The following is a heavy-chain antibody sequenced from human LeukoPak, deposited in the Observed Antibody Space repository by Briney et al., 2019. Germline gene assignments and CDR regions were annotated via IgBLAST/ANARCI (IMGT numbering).Heavy chain of an antibody. CDR2: IKQDGSEK. D-gene: IGHD3-9*01. CDR3: ARDTGSQTGYSSYYYYGMDV. V-gene: IGHV3-7*05. Sequence: PGGSLRLSCAASGFTFSNYWMSWVRQAPGKGREWVANIKQDGSEKYYVDSVKGRFTISRDNAKNSLYLQMSSLRAEDTAVYYCARDTGSQTGYSSYYYYGMDVWGQGTTVTVSS. CDR1: GFTFSNYW. J-gene: IGHJ6*02.